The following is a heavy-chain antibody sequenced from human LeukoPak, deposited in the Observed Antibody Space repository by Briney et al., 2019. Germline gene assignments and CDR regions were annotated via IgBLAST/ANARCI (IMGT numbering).Heavy chain of an antibody. CDR2: INHSGST. CDR3: AREGSGWYPDY. V-gene: IGHV4-34*01. CDR1: GGSFSGYY. J-gene: IGHJ4*02. D-gene: IGHD6-19*01. Sequence: PSETLSLTCAVYGGSFSGYYWSWIRQPPGKGLEWIGEINHSGSTNYNPSLKSRVTISVDTSKNQFSLKLSSVTAADTAVYYCAREGSGWYPDYWGQGTLVTVSS.